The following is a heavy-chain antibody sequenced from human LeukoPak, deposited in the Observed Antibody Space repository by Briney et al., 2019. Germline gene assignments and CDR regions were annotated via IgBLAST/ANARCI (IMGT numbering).Heavy chain of an antibody. CDR3: ARPPHDYGDYFDY. Sequence: SQTLSLTCTVSGGSISSGSYYWSWIRQPAGKGLEWIGRIYTSGSTNYNPSLKSRVTISVDTSKNQFSLKLSSVTAADTAVYYCARPPHDYGDYFDYWGQGTLVTVSS. J-gene: IGHJ4*02. CDR1: GGSISSGSYY. CDR2: IYTSGST. V-gene: IGHV4-61*02. D-gene: IGHD4-17*01.